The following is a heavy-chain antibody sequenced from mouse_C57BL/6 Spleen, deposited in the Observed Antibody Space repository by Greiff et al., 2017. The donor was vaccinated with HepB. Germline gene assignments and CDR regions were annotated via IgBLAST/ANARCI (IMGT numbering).Heavy chain of an antibody. D-gene: IGHD2-3*01. J-gene: IGHJ4*01. V-gene: IGHV3-6*01. CDR1: GYSITSGYY. Sequence: ESGPGLVKPSQSLSLTCSVTGYSITSGYYWNWIRQFPGNKLEWMGYISYDGSNNYNPSLKNRISITRDTSKNQFFLKLNSVTTEDTATYYCARDLGYYVDYAMDYWGQGTSVTVSS. CDR2: ISYDGSN. CDR3: ARDLGYYVDYAMDY.